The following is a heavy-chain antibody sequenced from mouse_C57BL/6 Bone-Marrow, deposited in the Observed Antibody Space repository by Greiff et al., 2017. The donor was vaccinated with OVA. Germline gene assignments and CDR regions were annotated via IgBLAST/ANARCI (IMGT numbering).Heavy chain of an antibody. CDR2: IDPETGGT. CDR1: GYTFTDYE. CDR3: TSNYYYGSSYFDY. D-gene: IGHD1-1*01. J-gene: IGHJ2*01. Sequence: QVQLKESGAELVRPGASVTLSCKASGYTFTDYEMHWVKQTPVHGLEWIGAIDPETGGTAYNQKFKGKAILTADKSSSTAYMELRSLTSEDSAVYYCTSNYYYGSSYFDYWGQGTTLTVSS. V-gene: IGHV1-15*01.